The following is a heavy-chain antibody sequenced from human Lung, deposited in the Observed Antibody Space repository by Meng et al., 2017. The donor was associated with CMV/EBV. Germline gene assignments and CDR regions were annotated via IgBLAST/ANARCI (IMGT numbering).Heavy chain of an antibody. D-gene: IGHD5-18*01. Sequence: QLQASGPGLLKPSQTLSLTCTVSGGSISSGDYYWSWIRQPPGKGLEWIGYIYYSGSTYYNPSLKSRVTISVDTSKNQFSLKLSSVTAADTAVYYCARALDTAMVTFDYWGQGTLVTVSS. CDR2: IYYSGST. CDR3: ARALDTAMVTFDY. J-gene: IGHJ4*02. CDR1: GGSISSGDYY. V-gene: IGHV4-30-4*08.